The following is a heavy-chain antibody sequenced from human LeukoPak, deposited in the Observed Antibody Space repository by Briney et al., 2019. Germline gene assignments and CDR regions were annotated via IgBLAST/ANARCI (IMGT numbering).Heavy chain of an antibody. D-gene: IGHD1-26*01. CDR3: AASTGIVEGSWFDP. Sequence: GASVKVSCKASGYTFTSYGISWVRQAPGQGLEWMGWISAYNGNTNYAQKLQGRVTMTTDTSTSTAYMELRSLRSDDTAVYYCAASTGIVEGSWFDPWGQGTLVTVPS. CDR1: GYTFTSYG. V-gene: IGHV1-18*01. J-gene: IGHJ5*02. CDR2: ISAYNGNT.